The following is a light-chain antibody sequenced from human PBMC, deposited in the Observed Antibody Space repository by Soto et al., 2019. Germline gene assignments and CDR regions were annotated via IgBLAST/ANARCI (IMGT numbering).Light chain of an antibody. CDR2: LNSDGSH. CDR3: QTWDTGPHVL. J-gene: IGLJ2*01. Sequence: QAVVTQSPSASASLGASVKLTCTLSSGHSSYAIAWHQQQPEKGPRYLMKLNSDGSHTKGDGIPDRFSGSSSGAERYLTISSLQSEDEADYYCQTWDTGPHVLFGGGTKLTVL. CDR1: SGHSSYA. V-gene: IGLV4-69*01.